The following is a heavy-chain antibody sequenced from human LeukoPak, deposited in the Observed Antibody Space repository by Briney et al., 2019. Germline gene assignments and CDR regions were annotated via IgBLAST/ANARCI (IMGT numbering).Heavy chain of an antibody. J-gene: IGHJ4*02. V-gene: IGHV3-23*01. CDR1: GFTFSNFG. Sequence: GESLKISCAASGFTFSNFGMSWVRQAPGNGLEWVSAISAGGGTYYADTVKGRFTISRDNSKNTLYLQMSSLRAEDTAVYYCAKRSSLSYFDSWGQGTLVTVSS. CDR2: ISAGGGT. CDR3: AKRSSLSYFDS. D-gene: IGHD3-16*01.